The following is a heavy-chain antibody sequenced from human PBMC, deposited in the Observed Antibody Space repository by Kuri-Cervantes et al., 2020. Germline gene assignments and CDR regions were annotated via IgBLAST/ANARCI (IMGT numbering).Heavy chain of an antibody. CDR3: ARDVEQQPQKGGWFDP. CDR2: INPNSGGT. V-gene: IGHV1-2*02. D-gene: IGHD6-13*01. Sequence: ASVKVSCKASGYTFTGYYMHWVRQAPGQGLEWMGWINPNSGGTNYAQKFQGRVTMTRDTSTSTAYMELRSLRSDDTAVYYCARDVEQQPQKGGWFDPWGQGTLVTVSS. J-gene: IGHJ5*02. CDR1: GYTFTGYY.